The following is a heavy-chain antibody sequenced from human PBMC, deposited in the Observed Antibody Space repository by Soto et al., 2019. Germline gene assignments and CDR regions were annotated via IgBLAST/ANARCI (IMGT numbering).Heavy chain of an antibody. J-gene: IGHJ5*02. Sequence: QVQLQESGPGLVKPSETLSLTCTVSGGSISSGGYYWSWIRQHPGKGPEWIGYIYYSGSTYYNPSLQSRVTMSVDTSKNQFSLKLNYVTAADTAVYYGARGFYTVTNWFDPWGQGILVTVSS. V-gene: IGHV4-31*03. CDR3: ARGFYTVTNWFDP. CDR2: IYYSGST. CDR1: GGSISSGGYY. D-gene: IGHD4-17*01.